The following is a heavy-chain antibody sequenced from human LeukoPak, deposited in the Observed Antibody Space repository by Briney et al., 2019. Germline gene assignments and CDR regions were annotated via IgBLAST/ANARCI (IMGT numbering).Heavy chain of an antibody. CDR3: ARTQDRIAARS. V-gene: IGHV5-51*01. Sequence: GESLKISCKGSGYSFTSYWIGWVRQMPGKGLEWMGIIYPRDSDTRYSPSFRGQVTISAGKSINTAYLQWSSLKASDTAIYYCARTQDRIAARSWGQGTLVTVSS. D-gene: IGHD6-13*01. CDR1: GYSFTSYW. J-gene: IGHJ4*02. CDR2: IYPRDSDT.